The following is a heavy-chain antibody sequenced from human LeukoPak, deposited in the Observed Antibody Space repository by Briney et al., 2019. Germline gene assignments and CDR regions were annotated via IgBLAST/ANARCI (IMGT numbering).Heavy chain of an antibody. V-gene: IGHV1-18*01. CDR3: ARDRYSGSSRYFDY. CDR2: ISAYNGNT. D-gene: IGHD1-26*01. Sequence: ASVKVSCKASGYTSTSYAISWVRQAPGQGLEWMGWISAYNGNTNYAQKLQGRVTMTTDTATTTAYMELRSLRSDDTAVYYCARDRYSGSSRYFDYWGQGTLVTVSS. CDR1: GYTSTSYA. J-gene: IGHJ4*02.